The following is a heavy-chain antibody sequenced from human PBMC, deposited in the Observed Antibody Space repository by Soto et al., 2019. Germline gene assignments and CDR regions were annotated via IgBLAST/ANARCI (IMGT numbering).Heavy chain of an antibody. CDR3: AKGPHSASGYYYMDV. V-gene: IGHV3-13*01. CDR1: DFKLTTFD. Sequence: GRSLRLSCGASDFKLTTFDMHWVRKATGKGLEWVATLSYAGDTYYPGSVKGRFTVSRESAKSSLYLQMNSLTAGDTAVYYRAKGPHSASGYYYMDVWGKGTTVTVS. D-gene: IGHD3-10*01. J-gene: IGHJ6*03. CDR2: LSYAGDT.